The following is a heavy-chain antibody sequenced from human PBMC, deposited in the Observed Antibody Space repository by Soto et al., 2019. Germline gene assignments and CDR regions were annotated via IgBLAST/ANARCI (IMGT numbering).Heavy chain of an antibody. CDR2: IIPLFGTT. Sequence: SVKVSCKASGGTFISYTISWVRQAPGQGLEWMGGIIPLFGTTNYARRFQGRVTIAADQSANTVYMELSSLRSEDTAVYFCARGPRPPKANVPYYEMDVWGQGTTVTVSS. V-gene: IGHV1-69*13. J-gene: IGHJ6*02. D-gene: IGHD6-6*01. CDR3: ARGPRPPKANVPYYEMDV. CDR1: GGTFISYT.